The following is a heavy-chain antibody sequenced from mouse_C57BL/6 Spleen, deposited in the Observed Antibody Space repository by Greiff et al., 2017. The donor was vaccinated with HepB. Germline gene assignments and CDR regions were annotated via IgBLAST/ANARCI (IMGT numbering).Heavy chain of an antibody. CDR1: GFTFSDYG. V-gene: IGHV5-17*01. CDR3: ARGIYGYDDAMDY. D-gene: IGHD2-2*01. J-gene: IGHJ4*01. Sequence: EVMLVESGGGLVKPGGSLKLSCAASGFTFSDYGMHWVRQAPEKGLEWVAYISSGSSTIYYADTVKGRFTISRDNAKNTLFLQMTSLRSEDTAMYYCARGIYGYDDAMDYWGQGTSVTVSS. CDR2: ISSGSSTI.